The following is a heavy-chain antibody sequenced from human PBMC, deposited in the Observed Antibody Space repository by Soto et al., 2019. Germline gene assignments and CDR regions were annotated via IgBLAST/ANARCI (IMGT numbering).Heavy chain of an antibody. CDR3: ARDLSVTNYYGMDV. V-gene: IGHV1-2*04. Sequence: QVQLVQSGAEVKKPGASVKVSCKASGYTFTGYYMHWVRQAPGQGLEWMGCINPNSGGTNYAQKFQGWVTMTRDTSISTAYMELSRLRSDDTAVYYCARDLSVTNYYGMDVWGQGTTVTVSS. D-gene: IGHD2-2*01. J-gene: IGHJ6*02. CDR1: GYTFTGYY. CDR2: INPNSGGT.